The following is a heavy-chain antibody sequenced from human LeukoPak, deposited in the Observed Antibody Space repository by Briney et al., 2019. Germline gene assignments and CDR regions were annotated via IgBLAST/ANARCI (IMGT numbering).Heavy chain of an antibody. CDR1: GFSVSHKF. V-gene: IGHV3-66*01. D-gene: IGHD2-21*02. J-gene: IGHJ3*01. Sequence: PGGSLRLSCAASGFSVSHKFMDWVRQAPGKGLEWVSVIYTGGKTDYADSVKGRFTTSRDNSKNTLFLQMNSLRGADTAVYYCVTEEVTAGAFDFWGQGTMVTVSS. CDR3: VTEEVTAGAFDF. CDR2: IYTGGKT.